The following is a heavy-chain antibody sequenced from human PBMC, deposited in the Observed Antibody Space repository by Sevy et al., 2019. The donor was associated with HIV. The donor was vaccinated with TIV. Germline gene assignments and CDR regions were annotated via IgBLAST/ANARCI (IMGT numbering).Heavy chain of an antibody. Sequence: GGSLRLSCAASGFSFSAYWMAWVRHVPGKGLGWVANLNQDGSEKYPVDSVRGRFTISRDNAKSYLYLQMNSVRVEDTGIYHCATDAWGSLVNWGRGTMVTVSS. V-gene: IGHV3-7*01. CDR3: ATDAWGSLVN. CDR2: LNQDGSEK. J-gene: IGHJ3*01. D-gene: IGHD7-27*01. CDR1: GFSFSAYW.